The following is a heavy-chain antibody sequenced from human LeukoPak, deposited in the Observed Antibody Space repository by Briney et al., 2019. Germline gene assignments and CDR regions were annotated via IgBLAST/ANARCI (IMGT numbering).Heavy chain of an antibody. J-gene: IGHJ2*01. V-gene: IGHV3-30*02. CDR1: GFSFSTYG. CDR3: ANHFRYFDL. Sequence: GGSLRLSCAASGFSFSTYGMHWVRQAPGKGLEWVAFIRYDGTNKYYADSVKGRFTISRDNSKNTLYLQMNSLRAEDTAVYYCANHFRYFDLWGRGTLDTVSS. CDR2: IRYDGTNK.